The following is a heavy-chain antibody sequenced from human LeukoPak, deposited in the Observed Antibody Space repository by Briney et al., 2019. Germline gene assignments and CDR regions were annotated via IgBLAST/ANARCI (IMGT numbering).Heavy chain of an antibody. D-gene: IGHD3-22*01. CDR1: GYSFTSFW. CDR3: ARRRYYYDSSGYSHFDY. Sequence: PGESLKISCKGSGYSFTSFWIGWVRPMPGKGLEWMWIIYPGDSDTRYSPSFQGQVTISADKSISTAYLQWSRLKASDTAMYYCARRRYYYDSSGYSHFDYWGQGTLVTVSS. J-gene: IGHJ4*02. CDR2: IYPGDSDT. V-gene: IGHV5-51*01.